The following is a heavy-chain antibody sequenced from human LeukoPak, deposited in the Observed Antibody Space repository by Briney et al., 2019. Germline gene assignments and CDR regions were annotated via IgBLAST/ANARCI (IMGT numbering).Heavy chain of an antibody. CDR2: MKQDGSEK. D-gene: IGHD6-19*01. CDR3: ARSSGWLSDS. CDR1: RFTFSSYW. V-gene: IGHV3-7*04. Sequence: QPGGSLRLSCAASRFTFSSYWMNWVRQAPGKGLEWVANMKQDGSEKYYVDSVKGRFTISRDNAKNSLYLQMNSLRAEDTAVYYCARSSGWLSDSWGQGTLVTVSS. J-gene: IGHJ4*02.